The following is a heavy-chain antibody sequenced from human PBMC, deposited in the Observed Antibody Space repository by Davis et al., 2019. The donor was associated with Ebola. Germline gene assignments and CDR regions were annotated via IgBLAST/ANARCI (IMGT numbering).Heavy chain of an antibody. D-gene: IGHD6-19*01. Sequence: GALRLSCAVSGFSSSSYWMHWVRQAPGKGLVWVSRINAAGSVTTYADSVKGRFTISKDSGKNTLYLQMNGLRAEDTAVYYCARQEGRYSTGWDVWGQGTLVTVSS. J-gene: IGHJ4*02. CDR3: ARQEGRYSTGWDV. CDR1: GFSSSSYW. CDR2: INAAGSVT. V-gene: IGHV3-74*01.